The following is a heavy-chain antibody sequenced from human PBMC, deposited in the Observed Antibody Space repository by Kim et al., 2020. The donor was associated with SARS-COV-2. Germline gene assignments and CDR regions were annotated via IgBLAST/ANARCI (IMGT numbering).Heavy chain of an antibody. V-gene: IGHV5-51*01. Sequence: YPGDSAPRYSPSFQGQVTISADKSISTAYLQWSSLKAPDTARYYCARIGDYWGQGTLVTVSS. J-gene: IGHJ4*02. D-gene: IGHD2-15*01. CDR3: ARIGDY. CDR2: YPGDSAP.